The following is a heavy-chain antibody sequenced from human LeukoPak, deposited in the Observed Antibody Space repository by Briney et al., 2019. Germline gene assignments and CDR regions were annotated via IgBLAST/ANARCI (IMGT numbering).Heavy chain of an antibody. CDR2: MYSGGST. D-gene: IGHD3-22*01. CDR1: GFTVSNNY. CDR3: ARKYYYDSTGSDTFDI. V-gene: IGHV3-53*01. Sequence: GGSLRLSCAASGFTVSNNYMSWVRQAPGKGLEWVSIMYSGGSTYYADSVQGRFTISRDSSKNTLYLQMNSLRAEDTAMYYCARKYYYDSTGSDTFDIWGQGTMVTVSS. J-gene: IGHJ3*02.